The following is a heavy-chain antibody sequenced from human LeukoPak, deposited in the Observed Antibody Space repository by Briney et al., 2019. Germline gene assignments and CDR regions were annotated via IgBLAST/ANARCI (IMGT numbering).Heavy chain of an antibody. CDR3: ARKYCSGGICYSVDY. J-gene: IGHJ4*02. CDR1: VGSIRRYY. CDR2: IYYTGST. V-gene: IGHV4-59*01. D-gene: IGHD2-15*01. Sequence: PSETLSLTCTVPVGSIRRYYWTWIRQPPGKGLEWIGSIYYTGSTNYNPSLKSRVTISVDMSKSQFSLKLSSVTAAETAVYYCARKYCSGGICYSVDYWGQGTLVTVSS.